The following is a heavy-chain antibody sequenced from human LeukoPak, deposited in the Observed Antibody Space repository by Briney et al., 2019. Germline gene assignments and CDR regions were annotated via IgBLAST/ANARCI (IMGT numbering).Heavy chain of an antibody. CDR3: ALYCSADNCGSFDY. V-gene: IGHV4-28*01. D-gene: IGHD2-15*01. Sequence: SDTLSRTCAVSGYSISSSNWWGWIRQPPGKGLEWIGYIHYSGSTDYNPSLKSRVTMSVDTSKNQFSLKLSSVTAVDTAVYYCALYCSADNCGSFDYWGQGTLVTVSS. CDR2: IHYSGST. CDR1: GYSISSSNW. J-gene: IGHJ4*02.